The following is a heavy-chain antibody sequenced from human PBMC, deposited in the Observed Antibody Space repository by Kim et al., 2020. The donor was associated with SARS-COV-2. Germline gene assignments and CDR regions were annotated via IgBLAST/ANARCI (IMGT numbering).Heavy chain of an antibody. CDR2: ISYDGSNK. J-gene: IGHJ4*01. D-gene: IGHD6-13*01. V-gene: IGHV3-30*18. Sequence: GGSLRLSCAASGFTFSSYGMHWVRQAPGKGLEWVAVISYDGSNKYYADSVKGRFTISRDNSKNTLYLQMNSLRAEDTAVYYCAKTETDSSSWYSPFDYWG. CDR1: GFTFSSYG. CDR3: AKTETDSSSWYSPFDY.